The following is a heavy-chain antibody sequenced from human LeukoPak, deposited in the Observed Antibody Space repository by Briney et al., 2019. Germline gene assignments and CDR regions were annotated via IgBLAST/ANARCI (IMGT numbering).Heavy chain of an antibody. CDR1: GFTFSSYE. D-gene: IGHD3-10*01. Sequence: GGSLRLSCAASGFTFSSYEMNWVRQAPGKGLEWVSYISCSGSNIYYADSVKGRFTVSRDNAKHSLYLQMNSLRAEDVAVYYWACEPGPGEVREVIRPAAAFDYWGQGTLVTVSS. J-gene: IGHJ4*02. CDR3: ACEPGPGEVREVIRPAAAFDY. V-gene: IGHV3-48*03. CDR2: ISCSGSNI.